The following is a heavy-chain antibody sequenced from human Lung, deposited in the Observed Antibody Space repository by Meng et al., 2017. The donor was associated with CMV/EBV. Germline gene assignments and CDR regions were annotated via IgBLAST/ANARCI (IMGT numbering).Heavy chain of an antibody. V-gene: IGHV4-34*01. CDR1: GGSFNGYY. Sequence: SDTLSLTGAGLGGSFNGYYWSWIRQPPGKGLEWIGDISYRGSVHYNPSLRSRLTISLVTSRINFSLKLNSVTAANTAVYYCARGDNHNFWSGNFWFDPWGKGTXVTVSS. J-gene: IGHJ5*02. CDR3: ARGDNHNFWSGNFWFDP. CDR2: ISYRGSV. D-gene: IGHD3-3*01.